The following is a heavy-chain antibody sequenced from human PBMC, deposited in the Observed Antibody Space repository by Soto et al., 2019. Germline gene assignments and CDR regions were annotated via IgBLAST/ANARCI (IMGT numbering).Heavy chain of an antibody. D-gene: IGHD1-26*01. V-gene: IGHV1-3*01. CDR2: INVGSGNT. Sequence: ASVKVSCKAAGYTFSAYTMNWVRQAPGQSLEWMGWINVGSGNTRYSQNFQGRVSITRDTSASTVYMELTGLKSEDTAMYYCAKDLGSGSYLFDAFDIWGQGTMVTVSS. CDR1: GYTFSAYT. CDR3: AKDLGSGSYLFDAFDI. J-gene: IGHJ3*02.